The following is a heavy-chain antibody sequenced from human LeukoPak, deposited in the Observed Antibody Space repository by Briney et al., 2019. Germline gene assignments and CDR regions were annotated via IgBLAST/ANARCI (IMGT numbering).Heavy chain of an antibody. CDR3: ARQGQQLPNWFDP. V-gene: IGHV4-59*08. D-gene: IGHD6-13*01. CDR2: IYYSGST. J-gene: IGHJ5*02. CDR1: GGSVSSYY. Sequence: PSETLSLTCTVSGGSVSSYYWSWIRQPPGKGLEWIGYIYYSGSTNYNPPLKSRVTISVDTSKNQFSLKLSSVTAADTAVYYCARQGQQLPNWFDPWGQGTLVTVSS.